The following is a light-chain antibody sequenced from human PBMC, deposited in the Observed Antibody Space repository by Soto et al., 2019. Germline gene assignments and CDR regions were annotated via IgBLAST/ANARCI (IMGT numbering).Light chain of an antibody. V-gene: IGKV4-1*01. CDR3: QQYFDSPRT. Sequence: DIVMTQSPDSLAVSLGERATINCKSSQTVLYSSNNMDCLAWYQQKPGQPPKLLIYWASTRQSGVPDRFRGNGSGADITITTSSLHAVEVAVYYCQQYFDSPRTFGQGTMVQIK. CDR1: QTVLYSSNNMDC. CDR2: WAS. J-gene: IGKJ1*01.